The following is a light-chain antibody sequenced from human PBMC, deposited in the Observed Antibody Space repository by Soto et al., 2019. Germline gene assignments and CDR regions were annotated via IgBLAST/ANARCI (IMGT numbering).Light chain of an antibody. V-gene: IGKV3-11*01. Sequence: VVMSQSAPILCVSRGERATLLCRASQSVSSYLAWYQQKPGQAPRLLIYDASNRATGIPARFSGSGSGTDFTLTISSLEPEDFAVYYCQQRSNWPTFGGGTKV. J-gene: IGKJ4*01. CDR1: QSVSSY. CDR3: QQRSNWPT. CDR2: DAS.